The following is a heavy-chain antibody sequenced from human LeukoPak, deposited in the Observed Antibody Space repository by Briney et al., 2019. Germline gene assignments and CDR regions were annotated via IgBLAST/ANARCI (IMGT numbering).Heavy chain of an antibody. D-gene: IGHD6-13*01. CDR1: GINVSSNY. CDR3: VTSTGQQFIPYDY. Sequence: GGSLRLSCAASGINVSSNYMTWIRQAPGKGLEWVSLIYGGDAAYYAESVRGRFMISKDNLKNTLFLQMNSLRVEDTAVYYCVTSTGQQFIPYDYWGQGTHVTVSS. J-gene: IGHJ4*02. V-gene: IGHV3-66*02. CDR2: IYGGDAA.